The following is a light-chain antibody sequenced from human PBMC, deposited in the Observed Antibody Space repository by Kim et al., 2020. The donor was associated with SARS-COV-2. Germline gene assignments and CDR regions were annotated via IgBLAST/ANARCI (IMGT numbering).Light chain of an antibody. CDR2: DIK. Sequence: GQSITISCTGTNSDIGTYYYVSWYQQLPGKAPKLIIYDIKERPSGVSSRFSASKSGNTASLTISGLQTEDEAHYYCGSYTSRATWVFGGGTQLTVL. CDR3: GSYTSRATWV. J-gene: IGLJ3*02. CDR1: NSDIGTYYY. V-gene: IGLV2-14*03.